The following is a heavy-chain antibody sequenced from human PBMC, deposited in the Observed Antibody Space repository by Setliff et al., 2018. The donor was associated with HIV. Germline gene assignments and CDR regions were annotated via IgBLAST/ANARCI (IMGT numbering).Heavy chain of an antibody. V-gene: IGHV4-59*08. Sequence: SETLSLTCTVSGGSINSYYWNWIRQSPGKGLEWIGYIGYNGDTSYNPSLNSRVTLSVDRSKNQFSLKLSSVTAADTAVYYCARDHVFGSRTGFDPWGPGILVTVSS. CDR1: GGSINSYY. CDR2: IGYNGDT. D-gene: IGHD3-10*01. J-gene: IGHJ5*02. CDR3: ARDHVFGSRTGFDP.